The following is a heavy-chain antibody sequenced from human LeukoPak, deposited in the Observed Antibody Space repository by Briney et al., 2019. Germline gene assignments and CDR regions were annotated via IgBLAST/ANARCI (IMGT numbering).Heavy chain of an antibody. CDR2: IIYSGTT. J-gene: IGHJ4*02. CDR1: GGSISGSNYY. CDR3: ARDFGDHRIDY. V-gene: IGHV4-39*01. D-gene: IGHD4-17*01. Sequence: SETLSLTCTVSGGSISGSNYYWGWVRQSPEKGLEWIGSIIYSGTTHYDPSLRSRVTISVDMSKSQFSLRLTSVTAADTAVYYCARDFGDHRIDYWGQGTLVTVSS.